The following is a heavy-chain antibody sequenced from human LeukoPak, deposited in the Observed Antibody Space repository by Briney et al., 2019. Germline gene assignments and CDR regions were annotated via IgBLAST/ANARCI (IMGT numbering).Heavy chain of an antibody. J-gene: IGHJ4*02. CDR2: ISSSGSTI. D-gene: IGHD3-3*01. CDR3: ARDPERVRFLEWLLLRATKFDY. Sequence: GGSLRLSCAVSGLTFTDAWVSWVRQAPGKGLEWVSYISSSGSTIYYADSVKGRFTISRDNAKNSLYLQMNSLRAEDTAVYYCARDPERVRFLEWLLLRATKFDYWGQGTLVTVSS. CDR1: GLTFTDAW. V-gene: IGHV3-11*01.